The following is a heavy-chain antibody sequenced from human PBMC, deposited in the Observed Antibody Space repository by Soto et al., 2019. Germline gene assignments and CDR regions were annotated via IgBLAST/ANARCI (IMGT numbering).Heavy chain of an antibody. V-gene: IGHV3-11*06. J-gene: IGHJ4*02. D-gene: IGHD6-19*01. Sequence: QVQLAESEGGLVKPGGSVILSCAASGFIFSDHYMSWIRQAPGKGLEWVAYISATRGYTKYADSVRGRFTISRDNARNSVFLQMNSLRADDTAVYYCAREQPTSLVAGTGIFDYWGQGALVTVSS. CDR2: ISATRGYT. CDR3: AREQPTSLVAGTGIFDY. CDR1: GFIFSDHY.